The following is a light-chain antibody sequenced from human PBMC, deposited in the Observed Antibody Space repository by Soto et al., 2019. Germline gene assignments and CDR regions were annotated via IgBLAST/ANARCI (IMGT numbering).Light chain of an antibody. CDR3: GTWDSSLGVFV. CDR2: DSN. J-gene: IGLJ1*01. CDR1: SSNIGNNY. V-gene: IGLV1-51*01. Sequence: VLTQPPSVSAAPGQKVTISCSGSSSNIGNNYVSWYQQLPGTAPKFLIYDSNKRPSGIPDRFSGSKSDTSATLGITGLQTGDEADYYCGTWDSSLGVFVFGTGTKVTVL.